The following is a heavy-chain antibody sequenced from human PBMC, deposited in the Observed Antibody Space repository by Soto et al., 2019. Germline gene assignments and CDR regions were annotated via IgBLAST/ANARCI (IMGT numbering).Heavy chain of an antibody. J-gene: IGHJ4*02. CDR1: GVSISSFY. CDR2: IYDSGST. V-gene: IGHV4-59*08. Sequence: SETLSLTCTVSGVSISSFYWSWIRQSPGKGPEWIGYIYDSGSTNYNPSLKSRVTISEDTSKNHFSLKLNSVTVADTAVYYCARHGGSYSFDYWGQGTLVTVS. CDR3: ARHGGSYSFDY. D-gene: IGHD1-26*01.